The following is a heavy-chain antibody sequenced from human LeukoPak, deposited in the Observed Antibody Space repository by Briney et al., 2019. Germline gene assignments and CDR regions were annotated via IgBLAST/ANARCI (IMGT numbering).Heavy chain of an antibody. V-gene: IGHV1-46*01. CDR3: ATTHRHFSSSWYRKGDYYYYMDV. CDR1: GYTFTGYY. Sequence: ASVKVSCKASGYTFTGYYMHWVRQAPGQGLEWMGWINPSGGSTSYAQRFQGRVAMTRDMSTSTVYMELSSLRSDDTAVYYCATTHRHFSSSWYRKGDYYYYMDVWGKGTTVTVSS. D-gene: IGHD6-13*01. J-gene: IGHJ6*03. CDR2: INPSGGST.